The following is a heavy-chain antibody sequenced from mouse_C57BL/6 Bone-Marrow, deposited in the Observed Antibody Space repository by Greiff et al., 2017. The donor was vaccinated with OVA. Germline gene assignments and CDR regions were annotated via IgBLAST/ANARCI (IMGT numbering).Heavy chain of an antibody. J-gene: IGHJ4*01. Sequence: EVQVVESGGGLVKPGGSLKLSCAASGFTFSSYAMSWVRQTPETRLEWVATISDGGSYTYYPDNVKGRFTISRDNAKNNLYLQMSHLKSEDTAMYYCARDLPGANYAMDYWGQGTSVTVSS. CDR2: ISDGGSYT. D-gene: IGHD2-1*01. CDR3: ARDLPGANYAMDY. V-gene: IGHV5-4*01. CDR1: GFTFSSYA.